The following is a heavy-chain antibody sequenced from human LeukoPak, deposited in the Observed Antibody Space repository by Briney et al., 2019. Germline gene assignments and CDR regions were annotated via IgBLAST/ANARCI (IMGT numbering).Heavy chain of an antibody. CDR3: ARDHGVATILGGVYYYYYYMDV. J-gene: IGHJ6*03. CDR2: INSDGSST. Sequence: GESLRLSCAASGFTFSSYWMHWVRQAPGKGLVWVSRINSDGSSTSYADSVKGRFTISRDNAKNTLYLQMNSLRAEDTAVYYCARDHGVATILGGVYYYYYYMDVWGKGTTVTISS. D-gene: IGHD5-12*01. CDR1: GFTFSSYW. V-gene: IGHV3-74*01.